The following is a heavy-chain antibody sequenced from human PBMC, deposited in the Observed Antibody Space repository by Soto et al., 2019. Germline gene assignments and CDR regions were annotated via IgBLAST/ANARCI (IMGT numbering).Heavy chain of an antibody. CDR3: AKGQKDCYSTSCYLRFDP. CDR2: VGGSGGST. V-gene: IGHV3-23*01. J-gene: IGHJ5*02. Sequence: GGSLRLSCAASGFTFSISAMGWVRQAPGKGLEWVSAVGGSGGSTYYADSVKGRFTISRDNSKNTLYLHMNSLRAEDTAVYYCAKGQKDCYSTSCYLRFDPWGQGTLVTVSS. CDR1: GFTFSISA. D-gene: IGHD2-2*01.